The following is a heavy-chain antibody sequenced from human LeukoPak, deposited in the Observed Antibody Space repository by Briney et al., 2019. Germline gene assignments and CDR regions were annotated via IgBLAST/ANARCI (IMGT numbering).Heavy chain of an antibody. CDR2: ISAYNGNT. CDR1: GYTFTNYG. D-gene: IGHD3-10*01. V-gene: IGHV1-18*01. J-gene: IGHJ5*02. Sequence: GASVKVSCKTSGYTFTNYGIIWVRQAPGQGLEWMGWISAYNGNTNYGQKVLGRVTMTTDTSTSTAYMELRSLRSDDTALYYCARWLRDYNDWFDPWGQGTLVTVSS. CDR3: ARWLRDYNDWFDP.